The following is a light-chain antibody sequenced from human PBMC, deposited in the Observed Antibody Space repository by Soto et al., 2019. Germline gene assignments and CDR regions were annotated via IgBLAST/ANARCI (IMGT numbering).Light chain of an antibody. CDR2: EDN. CDR3: QSGEV. Sequence: NFMLTQPHSVSESPGKTVTISCTRSSGSIASNYVQWYQQRPGSAPTTVIYEDNQRPSGVPDRFSGSIDSSSNSASLTISGLKTEDEADYYGQSGEVFGGGTKVTVL. J-gene: IGLJ2*01. V-gene: IGLV6-57*04. CDR1: SGSIASNY.